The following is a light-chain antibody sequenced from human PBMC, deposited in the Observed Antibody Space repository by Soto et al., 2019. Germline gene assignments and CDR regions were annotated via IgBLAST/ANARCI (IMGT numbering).Light chain of an antibody. CDR1: QSVSSSY. Sequence: EIVLTQSPGTLSLYPGERATLSCRARQSVSSSYLAWYQQKPGQAPRLLIYGASSRATGIPDRFSGSGSGTDFTLTISRLEPEDFAVYYCQQYGSSPLTFGGGTQVEIK. J-gene: IGKJ4*01. CDR3: QQYGSSPLT. V-gene: IGKV3-20*01. CDR2: GAS.